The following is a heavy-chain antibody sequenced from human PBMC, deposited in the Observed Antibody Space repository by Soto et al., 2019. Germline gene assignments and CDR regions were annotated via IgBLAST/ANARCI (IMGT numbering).Heavy chain of an antibody. Sequence: QVQLVQSGAEVKMPGSSVKVSCRASSDTFHNYAISWVRQSPGLGLEWMGGIIPVFGTTNYAQKFQGRGTITADASTTTAYMELSSLRSKDTAVYYFARERQLAAHGMDVWGQGTTVTVSS. CDR2: IIPVFGTT. CDR3: ARERQLAAHGMDV. CDR1: SDTFHNYA. J-gene: IGHJ6*02. V-gene: IGHV1-69*01. D-gene: IGHD6-6*01.